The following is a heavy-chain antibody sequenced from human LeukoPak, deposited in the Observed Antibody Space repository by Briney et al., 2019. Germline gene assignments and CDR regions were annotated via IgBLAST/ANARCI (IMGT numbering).Heavy chain of an antibody. D-gene: IGHD6-19*01. Sequence: GRSLRLSCAASGFTFDDYAMHWVRQAPGKGPEWVSGISWNSGSIGYADSVKGRFTISRDNAKNSLYLQMNSLRAEDMALYYCAKDGGSGLDYWGQGTLVTVSS. V-gene: IGHV3-9*03. CDR1: GFTFDDYA. CDR3: AKDGGSGLDY. J-gene: IGHJ4*02. CDR2: ISWNSGSI.